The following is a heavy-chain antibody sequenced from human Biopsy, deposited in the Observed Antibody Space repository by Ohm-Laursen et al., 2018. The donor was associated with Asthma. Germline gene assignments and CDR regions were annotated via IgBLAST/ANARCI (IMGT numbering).Heavy chain of an antibody. V-gene: IGHV4-39*01. Sequence: TLSLTCPVSADSISSNNFYWGWIRQPPGKGLEWIATISYTGSTYYSPSLKSRVTISVDTSKNQFSLKLSSVTAADTAVYYCARHWDWGSFFDYWGQGTPVTVSS. CDR2: ISYTGST. CDR1: ADSISSNNFY. D-gene: IGHD7-27*01. CDR3: ARHWDWGSFFDY. J-gene: IGHJ4*02.